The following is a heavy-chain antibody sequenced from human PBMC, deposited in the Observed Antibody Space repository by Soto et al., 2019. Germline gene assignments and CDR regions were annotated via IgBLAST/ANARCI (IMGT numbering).Heavy chain of an antibody. CDR1: GGSVSGGSYY. CDR2: IYYSGVT. D-gene: IGHD2-2*01. J-gene: IGHJ4*02. Sequence: PSETLSLTCTVSGGSVSGGSYYWSWIRQPPGKGLEWIGYIYYSGVTNYSPSLKSRVTISVDTSNNQFSLTLTSVTAADTAVYYCAGSTVLPAAVTDYWGQGTLVTVSS. V-gene: IGHV4-61*01. CDR3: AGSTVLPAAVTDY.